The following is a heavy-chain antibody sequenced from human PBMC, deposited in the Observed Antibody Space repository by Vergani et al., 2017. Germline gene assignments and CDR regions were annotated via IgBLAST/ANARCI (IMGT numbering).Heavy chain of an antibody. CDR3: AGGGKLGSSGYFDY. J-gene: IGHJ4*02. V-gene: IGHV4-38-2*01. CDR1: GYSISSGYY. D-gene: IGHD3-22*01. CDR2: IYHSGST. Sequence: QVQLQESGPGLVKPSETLSLTCAVSGYSISSGYYWGWIRQPPGKGLEWIGSIYHSGSTYYNPSLKSRVTISVDTSKNQFSLKLSSVTAADTAVYYCAGGGKLGSSGYFDYWGQGTLVTVSS.